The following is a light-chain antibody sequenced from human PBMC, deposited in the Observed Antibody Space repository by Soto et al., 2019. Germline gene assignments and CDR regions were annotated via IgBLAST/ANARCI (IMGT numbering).Light chain of an antibody. V-gene: IGLV1-44*01. CDR3: AAWDDSLNGPV. CDR2: SSN. CDR1: SSNIGSDT. J-gene: IGLJ2*01. Sequence: QTVVTQPPSASGTPGQRVTIFCSGSSSNIGSDTGNWYQQLPGTAPKLLIYSSNQRPSGVPDRFSGSKSGTSASLAISGLQSEDEANYSCAAWDDSLNGPVFGGGTQLTV.